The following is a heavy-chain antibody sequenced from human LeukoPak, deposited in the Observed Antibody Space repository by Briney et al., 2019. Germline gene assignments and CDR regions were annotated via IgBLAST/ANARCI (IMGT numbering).Heavy chain of an antibody. CDR3: AKDIYYDSSGYYFDY. CDR1: GFTFDDYA. V-gene: IGHV3-9*01. D-gene: IGHD3-22*01. CDR2: LSWNSGSI. J-gene: IGHJ4*02. Sequence: GGCLRLSCAASGFTFDDYAMHWVRHAPGKGLEWVSGLSWNSGSIGYADSVKGRFTISRENAKNSLYLQMNSLRAEDTALYYCAKDIYYDSSGYYFDYWGQGTRVTVSS.